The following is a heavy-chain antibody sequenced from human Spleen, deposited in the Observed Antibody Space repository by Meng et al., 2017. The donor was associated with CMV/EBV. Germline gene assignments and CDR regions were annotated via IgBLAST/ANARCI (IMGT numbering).Heavy chain of an antibody. J-gene: IGHJ6*02. CDR1: GFTFSGYT. CDR2: ISYDGSNK. V-gene: IGHV3-30*04. Sequence: GGSLRLSCAASGFTFSGYTMHWVRQAPGKGLEWVALISYDGSNKSYANSVKGRFTISIDTSKNTLYLQMNSLRAEDTAVYYCARDHCSSTNCPYYYGLDVWGQGTTVTVSS. CDR3: ARDHCSSTNCPYYYGLDV. D-gene: IGHD2-2*01.